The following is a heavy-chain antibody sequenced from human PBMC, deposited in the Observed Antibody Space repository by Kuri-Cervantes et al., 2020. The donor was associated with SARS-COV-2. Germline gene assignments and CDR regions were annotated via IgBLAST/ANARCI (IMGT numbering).Heavy chain of an antibody. Sequence: ASVKVSCKASGYSFNDYYIYWVRQTPGQGLEWIGGINPTSGGTDYAQRFQVWVTVTRDTSINTAYVDLTRLTSVDTAIYYCARGGAPHRILRFLETPYLDVWGQGSLVTVSS. V-gene: IGHV1-2*04. CDR3: ARGGAPHRILRFLETPYLDV. J-gene: IGHJ4*02. CDR1: GYSFNDYY. CDR2: INPTSGGT. D-gene: IGHD3-3*01.